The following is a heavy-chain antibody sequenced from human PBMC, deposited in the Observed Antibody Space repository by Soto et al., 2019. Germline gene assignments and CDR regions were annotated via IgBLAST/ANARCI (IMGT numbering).Heavy chain of an antibody. V-gene: IGHV1-2*02. CDR3: ARGPRTQLWFPFAF. D-gene: IGHD5-18*01. Sequence: ASVKVSCKASGYTLSDYYMHWVRQAPGQGLEWMGWISPKSGGTEYAQQFQGRVTMTTDTSTSTAYMELSNLRSDDTAIYYCARGPRTQLWFPFAFWGQGTLVTVSS. CDR2: ISPKSGGT. J-gene: IGHJ4*02. CDR1: GYTLSDYY.